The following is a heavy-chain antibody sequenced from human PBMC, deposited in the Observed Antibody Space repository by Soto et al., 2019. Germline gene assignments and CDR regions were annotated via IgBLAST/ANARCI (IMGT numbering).Heavy chain of an antibody. V-gene: IGHV3-30-3*01. CDR3: ARERGYYGYCSGGSCYGGVYYYGMDV. J-gene: IGHJ6*02. CDR2: ISFEGSIK. D-gene: IGHD2-15*01. CDR1: GFTFSSCA. Sequence: GGSLRLSCAASGFTFSSCAMHWGRRAPGKVLEGVAVISFEGSIKFSADSVKGRFTISRDNSKNTLYLQMNSLRAEDTAVYYCARERGYYGYCSGGSCYGGVYYYGMDVWGQGTTVTVSS.